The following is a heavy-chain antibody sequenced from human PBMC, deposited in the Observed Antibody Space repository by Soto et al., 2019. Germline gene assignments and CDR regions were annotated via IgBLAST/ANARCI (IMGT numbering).Heavy chain of an antibody. CDR2: ISYDGSNK. D-gene: IGHD3-22*01. CDR1: GFTFSSYA. CDR3: ASAPYYYDSSGYSFDY. Sequence: GGSLRLSCAASGFTFSSYAMHWVRQAPGKGLEWVAVISYDGSNKYYADSVKGRFTISRDNSKNTLYLQMNSLRAEDTAVYYCASAPYYYDSSGYSFDYWGQGTLVTVSS. V-gene: IGHV3-30-3*01. J-gene: IGHJ4*02.